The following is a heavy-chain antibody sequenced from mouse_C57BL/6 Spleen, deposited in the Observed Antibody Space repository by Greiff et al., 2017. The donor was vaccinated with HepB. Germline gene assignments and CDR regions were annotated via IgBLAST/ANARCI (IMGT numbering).Heavy chain of an antibody. D-gene: IGHD1-1*01. J-gene: IGHJ2*01. CDR2: IHPNSGST. Sequence: QVQLQQPGAELVKPGASVKLSCKASGYTFTSYWMHWVKQRPGQGLEWIGMIHPNSGSTNYNEKFKSKATLTVDKSSSTAYMQLSSLTSEDSAVYYCAREITTVVARGDYWGKGTTLTVSS. V-gene: IGHV1-64*01. CDR3: AREITTVVARGDY. CDR1: GYTFTSYW.